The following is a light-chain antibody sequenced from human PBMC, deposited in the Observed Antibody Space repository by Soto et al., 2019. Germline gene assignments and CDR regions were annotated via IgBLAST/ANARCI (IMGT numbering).Light chain of an antibody. CDR1: SSDDGGYNS. Sequence: SVLTQPASVSGSPGQSITISCTGTSSDDGGYNSVSWYQQRPGKAPKLMIYEVSDRPSGGSNRFSGSKSGNTASLTISGLQSDDEGDYYCSSYRTNGTLYVFGTGTKVTVL. CDR3: SSYRTNGTLYV. J-gene: IGLJ1*01. CDR2: EVS. V-gene: IGLV2-14*03.